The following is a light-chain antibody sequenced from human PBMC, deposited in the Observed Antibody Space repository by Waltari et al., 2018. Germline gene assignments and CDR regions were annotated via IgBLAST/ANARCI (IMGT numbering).Light chain of an antibody. CDR2: QVS. J-gene: IGKJ1*01. CDR3: MQGTLWPWT. Sequence: EVVMTQSPLSLPVTLGQPASISCTSTQSLVNSDGNTFLSWFHQRPGQSPRRLIYQVSKRDSGVPDRFSGSGSGTDFTLKITRVEAEDLGVYYCMQGTLWPWTFGQGTKVEIK. CDR1: QSLVNSDGNTF. V-gene: IGKV2-30*01.